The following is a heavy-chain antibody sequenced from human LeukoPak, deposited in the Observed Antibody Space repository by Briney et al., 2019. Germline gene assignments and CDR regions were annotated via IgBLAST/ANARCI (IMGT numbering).Heavy chain of an antibody. J-gene: IGHJ5*02. CDR1: GGTFSSYA. V-gene: IGHV1-69*13. Sequence: SVKVSCKDSGGTFSSYAISWVRQAPGQGLEWMGGIIPIFGTANYAQKFQGRVTITADESTSTAYMELSSLRSEDTAVYYCARAKYGYAKNWFDPWGQGTLVTVSS. CDR3: ARAKYGYAKNWFDP. CDR2: IIPIFGTA. D-gene: IGHD5-12*01.